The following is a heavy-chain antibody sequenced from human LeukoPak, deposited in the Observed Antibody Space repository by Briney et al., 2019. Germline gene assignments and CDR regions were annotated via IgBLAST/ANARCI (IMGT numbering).Heavy chain of an antibody. CDR1: GFTFSSYS. J-gene: IGHJ4*02. V-gene: IGHV3-21*01. D-gene: IGHD6-13*01. CDR2: ISSSSSYI. CDR3: ARDPHLAAGTFF. Sequence: GGSLRLSWAPSGFTFSSYSMNWVRQAPGKGLEWVSSISSSSSYIYYADSVKGRFTISRDNAKNSLYLQMNSLTAEDTAVYYCARDPHLAAGTFFWGQGTLVTVSS.